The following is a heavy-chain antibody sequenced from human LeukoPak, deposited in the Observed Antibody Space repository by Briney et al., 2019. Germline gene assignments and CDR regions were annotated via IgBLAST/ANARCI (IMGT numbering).Heavy chain of an antibody. CDR2: ISYDGSNK. CDR1: GFTFGSYA. Sequence: SGGSLRLSCAASGFTFGSYAMHWVRQAPGKGLEWVAVISYDGSNKYYADSVKGRFTISRDNSKNTLYLQMNSLRAEDTAVYYCALLRYFDWLAPLDYWGQGTLVTVSS. V-gene: IGHV3-30-3*01. CDR3: ALLRYFDWLAPLDY. D-gene: IGHD3-9*01. J-gene: IGHJ4*02.